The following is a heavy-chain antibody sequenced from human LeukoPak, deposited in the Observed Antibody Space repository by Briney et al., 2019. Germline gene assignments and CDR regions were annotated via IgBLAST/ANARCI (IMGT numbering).Heavy chain of an antibody. D-gene: IGHD2-2*01. CDR1: GGSFSGYY. J-gene: IGHJ4*02. Sequence: PSETLSLTCAVYGGSFSGYYWSWIRQPPGKGLEWIGEINHSGSTNYNPSLKSRVTISVDTSKNQFSLKLSSVTAADTAVYYCARASPLRYCSSTSCYGYSYDSHGSPLAYWGQGTLVTVSS. CDR3: ARASPLRYCSSTSCYGYSYDSHGSPLAY. V-gene: IGHV4-34*01. CDR2: INHSGST.